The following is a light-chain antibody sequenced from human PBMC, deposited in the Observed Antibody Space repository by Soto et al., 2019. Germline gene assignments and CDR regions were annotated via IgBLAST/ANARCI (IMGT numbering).Light chain of an antibody. J-gene: IGLJ1*01. CDR1: SSNIGAGYD. CDR3: QSYDSGLSTFV. CDR2: GNS. Sequence: QSVLTQPPSVSGAPGQRITISCTGSSSNIGAGYDVHWYHQLPGKAPKLLIYGNSNRPSGVPDRFSGSKSGTTASLAITGLQAEEEADYYCQSYDSGLSTFVFGTGTKVTVL. V-gene: IGLV1-40*01.